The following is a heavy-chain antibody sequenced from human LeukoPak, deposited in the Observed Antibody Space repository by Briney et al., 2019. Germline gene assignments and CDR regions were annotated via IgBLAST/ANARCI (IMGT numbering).Heavy chain of an antibody. V-gene: IGHV4-39*01. J-gene: IGHJ4*02. D-gene: IGHD3-22*01. CDR1: GGSFSGYY. Sequence: SETLSLTCAVYGGSFSGYYWGWIRQPPGKGLEWIGSIYYGGNTYYNPSLKSRVTISVDTSKNQLSLKLSSVTAADTAVYYCASEIYDSSGFHIDYWGQGTLVTVSS. CDR2: IYYGGNT. CDR3: ASEIYDSSGFHIDY.